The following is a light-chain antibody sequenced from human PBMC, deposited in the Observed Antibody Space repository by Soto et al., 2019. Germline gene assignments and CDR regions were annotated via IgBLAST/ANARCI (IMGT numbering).Light chain of an antibody. J-gene: IGKJ2*01. CDR1: QSLLNTNGNNY. CDR3: MQALQTSYT. CDR2: LGS. V-gene: IGKV2-28*01. Sequence: DIVMTQSPLSLPVTPGEPASISCRSSQSLLNTNGNNYLDWYLQKPGQSPQLLIYLGSNRASGVPERFSGSGSGTDFTLKISRVEAEDVGIYFCMQALQTSYTFGQGTKLEIK.